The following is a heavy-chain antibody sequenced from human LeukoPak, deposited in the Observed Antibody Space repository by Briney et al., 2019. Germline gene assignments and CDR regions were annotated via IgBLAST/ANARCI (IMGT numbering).Heavy chain of an antibody. J-gene: IGHJ5*02. CDR2: INPNSGGT. V-gene: IGHV1-2*02. Sequence: VASVKVSCKASGYTFTGYYMHWVRQAPGQGLEWMGWINPNSGGTNYAQKFQGRVTMTRDTSISSAYMELSRLRSDDTAVYYCARGLGDDYGDNNWFDPWGQGTLVTVSS. CDR1: GYTFTGYY. D-gene: IGHD4-17*01. CDR3: ARGLGDDYGDNNWFDP.